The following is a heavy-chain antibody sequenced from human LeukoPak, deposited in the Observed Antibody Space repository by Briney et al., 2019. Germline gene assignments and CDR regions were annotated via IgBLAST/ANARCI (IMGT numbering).Heavy chain of an antibody. CDR1: GFIFSSYG. J-gene: IGHJ2*01. CDR2: ISASGGRT. Sequence: GGSLRLSCAASGFIFSSYGMSWVRQAPGKGLEWVSAISASGGRTNNADSVKGRSTISRDNSKNTLYLQMNSLRAEDTAVYHCAKVAPLGDGDFWYFDLWGRGTLVTASS. CDR3: AKVAPLGDGDFWYFDL. V-gene: IGHV3-23*01. D-gene: IGHD4-17*01.